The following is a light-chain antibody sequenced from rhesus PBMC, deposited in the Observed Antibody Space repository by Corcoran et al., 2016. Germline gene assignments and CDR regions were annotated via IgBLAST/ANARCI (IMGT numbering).Light chain of an antibody. CDR3: LQYSSSPYS. CDR1: QSISSW. Sequence: DIQMTQSPSSLSASVGDTVTITCRASQSISSWLDWYQQKPGKAPKLLIYKAASLQSGVPSRFSGSGSGTDVTLTISSLQPEDFATYYGLQYSSSPYSFGQGTKVEIK. V-gene: IGKV1-22*01. CDR2: KAA. J-gene: IGKJ2*01.